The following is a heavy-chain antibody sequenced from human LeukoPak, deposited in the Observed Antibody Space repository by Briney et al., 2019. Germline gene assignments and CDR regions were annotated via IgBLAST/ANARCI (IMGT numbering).Heavy chain of an antibody. J-gene: IGHJ4*02. CDR1: GFTFSNSE. V-gene: IGHV3-48*03. Sequence: PGGSLRLTCTGSGFTFSNSEMSWVRQAPGKGLEWISYINSSGSTRYHADSVMGRFSISRDNAKKSLYLQMNSLRAEDTAVYYCVRVSLGNDYGSGSYDYWGQGTLVTVSS. D-gene: IGHD3-10*01. CDR3: VRVSLGNDYGSGSYDY. CDR2: INSSGSTR.